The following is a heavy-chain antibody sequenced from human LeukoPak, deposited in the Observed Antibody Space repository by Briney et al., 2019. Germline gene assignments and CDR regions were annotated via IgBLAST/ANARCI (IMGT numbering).Heavy chain of an antibody. CDR1: DGSSSSSS. CDR2: IYYSGST. Sequence: SETLSLTCTVSDGSSSSSSWNWIRQPPGKGLEWVGYIYYSGSTKYNPSLESRVTISVDTSKNQISLKLRSVTAADTAIYYCARRQQTGGDNGLHNWFDPWGQGTLVTVPS. J-gene: IGHJ5*02. CDR3: ARRQQTGGDNGLHNWFDP. D-gene: IGHD2-21*01. V-gene: IGHV4-59*08.